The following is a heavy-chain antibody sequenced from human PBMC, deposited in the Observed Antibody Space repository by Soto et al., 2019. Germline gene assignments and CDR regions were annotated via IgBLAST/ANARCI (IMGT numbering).Heavy chain of an antibody. J-gene: IGHJ4*02. D-gene: IGHD3-22*01. Sequence: PGGSLRLSCAASGFTFSSYSMNWVRQAPGKGLEWVSSISSSSSYIYYGDSVKGRFTISRDNAKNSLYLQMNSLRAEDTATYYCARVHYYDSSGFYLWGQGTLVPVSS. CDR1: GFTFSSYS. V-gene: IGHV3-21*01. CDR3: ARVHYYDSSGFYL. CDR2: ISSSSSYI.